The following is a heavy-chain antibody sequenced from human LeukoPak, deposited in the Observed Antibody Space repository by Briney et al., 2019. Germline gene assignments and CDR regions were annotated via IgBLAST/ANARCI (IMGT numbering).Heavy chain of an antibody. D-gene: IGHD4-17*01. Sequence: ASVKVSCKASGYTFTSYPISWVRQAPGQGLEWMGWVTTYSGNTKYAQKLQGRVTMTTDASTSTVYMDLRCLRSDDTAVYYCARGYDYGDYVGDFDYWGQGNLATVSS. CDR2: VTTYSGNT. V-gene: IGHV1-18*01. J-gene: IGHJ4*02. CDR3: ARGYDYGDYVGDFDY. CDR1: GYTFTSYP.